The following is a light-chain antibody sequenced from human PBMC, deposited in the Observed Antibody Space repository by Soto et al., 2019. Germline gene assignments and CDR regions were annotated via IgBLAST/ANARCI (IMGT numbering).Light chain of an antibody. CDR2: DVI. V-gene: IGLV2-14*03. CDR3: SSYTTTTTAV. Sequence: QSVLTQPASVSGSPGQSITISCTGSSSDIGGYNFVSWYQQHPGKAPKLMIYDVIKRPSGVSSRFAGSKSGNTASLTISGLRAEDEAEYYCSSYTTTTTAVFGGGTKVTVL. J-gene: IGLJ2*01. CDR1: SSDIGGYNF.